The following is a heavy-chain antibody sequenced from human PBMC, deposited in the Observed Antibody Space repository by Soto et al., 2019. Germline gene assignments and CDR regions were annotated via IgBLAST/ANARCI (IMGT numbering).Heavy chain of an antibody. CDR2: INPIFGTA. V-gene: IGHV1-69*12. CDR1: GGTFSTYP. Sequence: QVQLVQSGAEVKKPGSSVKVSCKASGGTFSTYPISWVRQAPGQGLEWMGGINPIFGTANYAQKLXXRXXITADESTTTAYMQLSSLRSDDTAVYYCARLRASNYEAYQHWGQDTLVTVSS. D-gene: IGHD4-4*01. CDR3: ARLRASNYEAYQH. J-gene: IGHJ1*01.